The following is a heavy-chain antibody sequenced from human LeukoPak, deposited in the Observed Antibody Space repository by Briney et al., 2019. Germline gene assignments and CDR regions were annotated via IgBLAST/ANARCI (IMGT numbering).Heavy chain of an antibody. CDR2: ISSSSSYI. CDR1: GFTFSSYS. Sequence: GGSLRLSCAASGFTFSSYSMNWVRQAPGKGLEWVSSISSSSSYIYYADSVKGRFTISRDNAKNSLYLQMNSLRAEDTAVYYCARRWKGYYYYYMDVWGKGTTVTVSS. CDR3: ARRWKGYYYYYMDV. D-gene: IGHD5-24*01. J-gene: IGHJ6*03. V-gene: IGHV3-21*01.